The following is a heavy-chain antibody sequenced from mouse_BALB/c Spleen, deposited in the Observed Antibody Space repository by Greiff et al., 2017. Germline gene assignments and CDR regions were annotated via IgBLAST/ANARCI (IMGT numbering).Heavy chain of an antibody. CDR2: IYPGDGDT. CDR1: GYAFSSSW. CDR3: ARSNLAWFAY. Sequence: VQLQQSGPELVKPGASVKISCKASGYAFSSSWMNWVKQRPGQGLEWIGRIYPGDGDTNYNGKFKGKATLTADKSSSTAYMQLSSLTSVDSAVYFCARSNLAWFAYWGQGTLVTVSA. J-gene: IGHJ3*01. V-gene: IGHV1-82*01.